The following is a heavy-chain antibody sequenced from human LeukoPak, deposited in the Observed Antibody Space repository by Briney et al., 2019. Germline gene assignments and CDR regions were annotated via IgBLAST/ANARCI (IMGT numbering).Heavy chain of an antibody. CDR1: GFTFNSYW. CDR3: ARPFYYDSNGGEGMDV. V-gene: IGHV3-74*01. CDR2: INSDGSGT. D-gene: IGHD3-22*01. J-gene: IGHJ6*02. Sequence: GGSLRLSCAASGFTFNSYWMHWVRQAPGKGLVWVSRINSDGSGTSDADFVKGRFTISRDNSKNTLYLQINSLRAEDTAVYYCARPFYYDSNGGEGMDVWGQGTTVTVSS.